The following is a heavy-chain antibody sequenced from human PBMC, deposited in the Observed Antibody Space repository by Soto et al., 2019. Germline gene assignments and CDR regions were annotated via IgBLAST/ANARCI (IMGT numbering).Heavy chain of an antibody. CDR1: GFTFGDYA. J-gene: IGHJ4*02. Sequence: GGSLRLSCTASGFTFGDYAMSWFRQAPGKGLEWVGFIRSKAYGWTREYAATVKGRFTISRDDSKIIAYLQMNRLKTEDKAVYYCTRIVGMVRGAIAAFDYWGQGTLVTVSS. CDR2: IRSKAYGWTR. CDR3: TRIVGMVRGAIAAFDY. V-gene: IGHV3-49*03. D-gene: IGHD3-10*01.